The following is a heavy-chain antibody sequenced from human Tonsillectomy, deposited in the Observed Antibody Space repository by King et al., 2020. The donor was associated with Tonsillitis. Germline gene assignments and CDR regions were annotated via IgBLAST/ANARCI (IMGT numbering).Heavy chain of an antibody. V-gene: IGHV3-11*05. J-gene: IGHJ6*03. Sequence: VQLVESGGGLVKPGGSLRLSCAASGFTFSDYYMSWIRQAPGKGLEWVSYISSSSSYTNYADSVKGRFTISRDNAKNSLYLQMNSLRAEDPAVYYCARDLEGYSYATYYYYMDVWGKGTTVTVSS. CDR2: ISSSSSYT. CDR3: ARDLEGYSYATYYYYMDV. CDR1: GFTFSDYY. D-gene: IGHD5-18*01.